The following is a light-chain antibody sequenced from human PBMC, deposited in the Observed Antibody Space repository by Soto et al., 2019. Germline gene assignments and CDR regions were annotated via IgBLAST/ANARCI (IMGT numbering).Light chain of an antibody. CDR2: DVS. J-gene: IGLJ2*01. CDR1: SSDVGGYNH. V-gene: IGLV2-14*01. Sequence: QSALTQPASVSGSPGQSITISCTGTSSDVGGYNHVSWYQQHPGKAPKLMIYDVSNRPSGVSNRFSGSKSGNTASLTISGLQAEDEADYYRSSYRRSRTFVIFGGGTKLTVL. CDR3: SSYRRSRTFVI.